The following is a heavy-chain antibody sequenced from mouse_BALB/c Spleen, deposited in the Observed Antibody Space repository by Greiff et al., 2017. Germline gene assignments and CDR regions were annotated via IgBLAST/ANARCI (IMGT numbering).Heavy chain of an antibody. CDR2: ISYSGST. J-gene: IGHJ4*01. Sequence: DVQLQQSGPGLVKPSQSLSLTCTVTGYSITSDYAWNWIRQFPGNLLEWMGYISYSGSTSYNPSLKSRISITRDTSKNQFFLQLNSVTTEDTATYYCARSYGSYYAMDYWGQGTSVTVSS. V-gene: IGHV3-2*02. D-gene: IGHD1-1*01. CDR1: GYSITSDYA. CDR3: ARSYGSYYAMDY.